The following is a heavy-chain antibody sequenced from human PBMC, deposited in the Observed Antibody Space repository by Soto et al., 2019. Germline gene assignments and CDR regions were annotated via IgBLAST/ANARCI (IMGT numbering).Heavy chain of an antibody. J-gene: IGHJ4*03. Sequence: QVQLQEAGPGLVKPSQTLSLTCSVSGDSIRGGCHYWNWIRQFPGKVLEWIAYVYHSGRTHYNPYLRGRLTISIDTSKIQVSLRLSSVTAADTALYYCARDTGLAPTVWGYWGHGTQVTFSS. CDR2: VYHSGRT. CDR1: GDSIRGGCHY. V-gene: IGHV4-31*03. CDR3: ARDTGLAPTVWGY. D-gene: IGHD7-27*01.